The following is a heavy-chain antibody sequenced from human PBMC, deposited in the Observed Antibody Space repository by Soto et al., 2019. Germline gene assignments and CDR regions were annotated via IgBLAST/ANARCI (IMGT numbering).Heavy chain of an antibody. Sequence: QVQLQQWGAGLLKPSETLSLTCAVYGGSFSGYYWSWIRQPPGKGLEWIGEINHSGSTNYNPSLKGRVTISVDTSKNQFSLKLSSVTAADTAVYYCARGHFLGVVPAAIQYYYYYMDVWGKGTTVTVSS. D-gene: IGHD2-2*01. CDR3: ARGHFLGVVPAAIQYYYYYMDV. J-gene: IGHJ6*03. V-gene: IGHV4-34*01. CDR1: GGSFSGYY. CDR2: INHSGST.